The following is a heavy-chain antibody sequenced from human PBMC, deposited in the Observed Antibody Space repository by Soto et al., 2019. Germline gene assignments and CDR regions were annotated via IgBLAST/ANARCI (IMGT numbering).Heavy chain of an antibody. Sequence: QVQLVQSGAEVKKPGSSVKVSCKASGGTFSSYAISWVRQAPGQGLEWMGGIIPIFGTANYAQKFQGRVTITADESTSTAYMELSSLRSEDTAVYYCASGYYYDSSSYYDAFDIWGQGTMVTVSS. CDR1: GGTFSSYA. V-gene: IGHV1-69*01. CDR3: ASGYYYDSSSYYDAFDI. CDR2: IIPIFGTA. D-gene: IGHD3-22*01. J-gene: IGHJ3*02.